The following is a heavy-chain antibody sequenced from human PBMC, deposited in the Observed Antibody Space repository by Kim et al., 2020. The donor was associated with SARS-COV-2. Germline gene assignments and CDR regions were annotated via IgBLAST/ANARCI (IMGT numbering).Heavy chain of an antibody. Sequence: GGSLRLSCGASGFTFDNYAMSWVRQAPGKGLEWVSGISGSGSSTYYADSVKGRFTISRDNSKNTLYVEMNSLRAEDTAVYYCAKDLANIPEMHDYWGQGTLVTVSS. V-gene: IGHV3-23*01. CDR3: AKDLANIPEMHDY. CDR1: GFTFDNYA. J-gene: IGHJ4*02. CDR2: ISGSGSST.